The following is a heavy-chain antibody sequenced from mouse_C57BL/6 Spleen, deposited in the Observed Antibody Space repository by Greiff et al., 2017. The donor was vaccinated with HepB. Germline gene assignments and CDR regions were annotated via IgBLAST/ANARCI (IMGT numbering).Heavy chain of an antibody. CDR1: GYTFTSYW. CDR3: VPDSSGYRFAY. D-gene: IGHD3-2*02. V-gene: IGHV1-52*01. Sequence: QVQLKQPGAELVRPGSSVKLSCKASGYTFTSYWMHWVKQRPIQGLEWIGNIDPSDSETHYNQKFKDKATLTVDKSSSTAYMQLSSLTSEDSAVYYCVPDSSGYRFAYWGQGTLVTVSA. CDR2: IDPSDSET. J-gene: IGHJ3*01.